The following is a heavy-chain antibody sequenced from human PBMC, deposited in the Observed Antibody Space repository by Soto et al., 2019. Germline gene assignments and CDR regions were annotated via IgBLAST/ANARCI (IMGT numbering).Heavy chain of an antibody. V-gene: IGHV3-74*01. J-gene: IGHJ4*02. D-gene: IGHD6-13*01. CDR2: INHDGSKT. Sequence: GGSLRLSCAASGFTFSSYWMHWVRQVPGKGPAWVSRINHDGSKTEYADSVKGRFTTSRDNTKNTLYLQMNSLRVEDTAMYYCVREPWGFSGTWYDYWGQGTLVTVSS. CDR1: GFTFSSYW. CDR3: VREPWGFSGTWYDY.